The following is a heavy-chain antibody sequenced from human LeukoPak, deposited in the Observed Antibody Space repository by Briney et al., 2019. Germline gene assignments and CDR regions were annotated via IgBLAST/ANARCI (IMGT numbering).Heavy chain of an antibody. D-gene: IGHD3-3*01. V-gene: IGHV5-51*01. CDR2: IYPGHSDT. CDR3: ARHETWSSPPFWSGYYRE. CDR1: GYRFTSYW. Sequence: GESLKISFKGSGYRFTSYWIGWVRPMPGKGVEWMGIIYPGHSDTIFTPSFQRQVTISADKSISTAYLQWSSLKASDTAMYYCARHETWSSPPFWSGYYREWGQGTLVTVSS. J-gene: IGHJ4*02.